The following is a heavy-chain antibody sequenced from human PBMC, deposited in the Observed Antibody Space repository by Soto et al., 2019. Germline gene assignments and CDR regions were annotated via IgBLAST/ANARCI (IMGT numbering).Heavy chain of an antibody. Sequence: QVQLVESGGGVVQPGRSLRLSCAASGFTFSSYAMHWVRQAPGKGLEWVAVISYDGSNKYYADSVKGRFTISRDNSKNTLYLQMNSLRAEDTAVYYCARDSYDSSGGWGQGTLDTVSS. CDR3: ARDSYDSSGG. V-gene: IGHV3-30-3*01. D-gene: IGHD3-22*01. CDR2: ISYDGSNK. J-gene: IGHJ4*02. CDR1: GFTFSSYA.